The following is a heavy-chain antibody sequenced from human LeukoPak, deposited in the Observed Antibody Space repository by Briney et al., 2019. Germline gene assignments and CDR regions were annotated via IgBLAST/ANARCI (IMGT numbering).Heavy chain of an antibody. CDR3: ARGYYYDSSGPQY. J-gene: IGHJ4*02. D-gene: IGHD3-22*01. V-gene: IGHV3-7*05. CDR1: GFTSNY. CDR2: INQDGAEK. Sequence: PGGSLRLSCAASGFTSNYMSWVRQAPGQGLEWVANINQDGAEKYYVDSVKGRFTISRDNAKNSLYLQINSLRAEDTAVYYCARGYYYDSSGPQYWGQGTLVTVSS.